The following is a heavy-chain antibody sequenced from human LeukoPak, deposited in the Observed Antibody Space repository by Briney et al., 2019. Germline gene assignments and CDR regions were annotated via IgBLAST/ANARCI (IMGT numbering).Heavy chain of an antibody. Sequence: ASVKVSCKASGYIFRSYDINWVRQAPGQGLEWMGWMNPDSGATGYAQKFQGRVTMTRNTSINTAYMELSRLRSEDTAIYYCAREDIVMSNAAFATCGQGTLVTVSS. CDR1: GYIFRSYD. CDR3: AREDIVMSNAAFAT. D-gene: IGHD2-15*01. J-gene: IGHJ3*02. CDR2: MNPDSGAT. V-gene: IGHV1-8*01.